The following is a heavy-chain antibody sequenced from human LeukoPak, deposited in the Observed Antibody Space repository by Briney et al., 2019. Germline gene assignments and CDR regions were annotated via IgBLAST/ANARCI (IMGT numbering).Heavy chain of an antibody. CDR2: ISGSGRYT. J-gene: IGHJ4*02. CDR3: AKSHGYCSSTSCYSFAY. CDR1: GFTFSSYA. D-gene: IGHD2-2*01. V-gene: IGHV3-23*01. Sequence: PGGSLRLSCAASGFTFSSYAMTWVRQAPGKGLEWVSGISGSGRYTYCADSVKGRFTISRDNSKNTLYLQMNSLRPEDTAVYYCAKSHGYCSSTSCYSFAYWGQGTLVTVSS.